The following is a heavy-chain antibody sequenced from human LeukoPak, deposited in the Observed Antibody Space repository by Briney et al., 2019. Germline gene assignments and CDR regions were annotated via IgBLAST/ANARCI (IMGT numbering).Heavy chain of an antibody. CDR3: ARDSSGPGY. CDR1: GFTVNNNY. J-gene: IGHJ4*02. D-gene: IGHD6-19*01. V-gene: IGHV3-53*01. CDR2: IYSDGGT. Sequence: PGGSLALSCAASGFTVNNNYMSWVRQAPGRGLEWVSVIYSDGGTFYADSVKGRFTISRDSSKNTLYLQMNSLRAEDTAVYYRARDSSGPGYWGQGTLVTVSS.